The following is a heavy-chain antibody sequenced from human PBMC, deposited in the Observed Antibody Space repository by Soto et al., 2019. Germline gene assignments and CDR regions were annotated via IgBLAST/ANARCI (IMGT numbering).Heavy chain of an antibody. D-gene: IGHD3-22*01. Sequence: GGSPRLSCAAPWFTFNIYSIGWVPQAPGEGLEWGSAISGSGGGKYNPESGEGRFNNPRDNSKNTLYLQMSSLRAEDTAVYYCAGQIFDSGPWGQGTLVTVSS. CDR2: ISGSGGGK. CDR3: AGQIFDSGP. J-gene: IGHJ5*02. V-gene: IGHV3-23*01. CDR1: WFTFNIYS.